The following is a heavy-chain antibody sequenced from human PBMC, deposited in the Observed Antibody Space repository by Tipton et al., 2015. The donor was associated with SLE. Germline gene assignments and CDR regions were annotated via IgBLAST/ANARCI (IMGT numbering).Heavy chain of an antibody. CDR1: GYSFTNYW. CDR2: IYPGDSDT. J-gene: IGHJ3*02. Sequence: QSGPEVKKPGESLKISCEGSGYSFTNYWIGWVRQMPGKGLEWMGIIYPGDSDTRYSPSFQGQVTISADKSISTAYLQWSSLKASDTAMYYCARLLHDYGGYDAFDIWGQGTMVTVSS. V-gene: IGHV5-51*01. CDR3: ARLLHDYGGYDAFDI. D-gene: IGHD4-23*01.